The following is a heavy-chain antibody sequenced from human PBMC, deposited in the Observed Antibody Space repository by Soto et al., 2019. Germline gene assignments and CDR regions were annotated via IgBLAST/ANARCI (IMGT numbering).Heavy chain of an antibody. Sequence: EVQLVESGGGLVKPGGSLRLSCAASGFTFSIYSMNWVRQAPGKGLEWVSSISSRSSYIYYADSVKGRFTISRDNAKNSLYRQMNSLSAEDTAVYYCARGDVGDYYGMDVWGQGTTVTVSS. CDR3: ARGDVGDYYGMDV. CDR2: ISSRSSYI. V-gene: IGHV3-21*01. D-gene: IGHD3-16*01. J-gene: IGHJ6*02. CDR1: GFTFSIYS.